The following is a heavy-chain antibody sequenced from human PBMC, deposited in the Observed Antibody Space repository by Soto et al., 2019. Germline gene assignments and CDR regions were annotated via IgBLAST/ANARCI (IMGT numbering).Heavy chain of an antibody. J-gene: IGHJ4*02. Sequence: EVQLVESGGGLVQPGGSLRLSCADSGFIISSNWMHWVRQAPGKGLVWVSRINSDGSTTSYADSVKGRFTISRDNAKNTLYLQMNSLRAEDTPVYYCARGPSGWYGFDYWGQGTLVTVSS. V-gene: IGHV3-74*01. CDR3: ARGPSGWYGFDY. D-gene: IGHD6-19*01. CDR2: INSDGSTT. CDR1: GFIISSNW.